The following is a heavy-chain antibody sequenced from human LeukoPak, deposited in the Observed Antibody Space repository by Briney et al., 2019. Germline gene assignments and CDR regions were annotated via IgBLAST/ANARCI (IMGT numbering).Heavy chain of an antibody. CDR1: GGSFSGYY. Sequence: SETLSLTCAVYGGSFSGYYWSWIRQPPGKGLEWIGEVNHSGGTNYNPALKSRVTISVDTSKNQFSLKLSSVTAADTAVYYCARDSGYNVNDHDVNAFDIWGQGTMVTISS. CDR3: ARDSGYNVNDHDVNAFDI. CDR2: VNHSGGT. J-gene: IGHJ3*02. V-gene: IGHV4-34*01. D-gene: IGHD5-24*01.